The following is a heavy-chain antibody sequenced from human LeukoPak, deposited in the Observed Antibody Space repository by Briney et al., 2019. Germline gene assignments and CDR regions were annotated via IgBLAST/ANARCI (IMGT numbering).Heavy chain of an antibody. D-gene: IGHD1-7*01. CDR2: IRYDGSNK. V-gene: IGHV3-30*02. Sequence: GGSLRLSCAASGFTFSSYGMHWVRQAPGKGLEWVAFIRYDGSNKYYADSVKGRFTISRDNSKNTLYLQMNSLRAEDTAVYYCARVTGTTAKLDYWGQGTLVTVSS. CDR3: ARVTGTTAKLDY. CDR1: GFTFSSYG. J-gene: IGHJ4*02.